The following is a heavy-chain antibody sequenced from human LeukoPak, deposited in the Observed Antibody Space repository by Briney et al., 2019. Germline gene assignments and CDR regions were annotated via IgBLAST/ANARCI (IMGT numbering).Heavy chain of an antibody. CDR3: ARGGYSGYDSPFDY. J-gene: IGHJ4*02. CDR1: GYTFTSYG. D-gene: IGHD5-12*01. V-gene: IGHV1-18*04. CDR2: LSAYDGNT. Sequence: GASVRVSCKASGYTFTSYGISWVRQAPGQGLEWMAWLSAYDGNTNYAQKLQGRVTMTTDTSTSTAYMELRSLRSDDTAVYYCARGGYSGYDSPFDYWGQGTLVTVSS.